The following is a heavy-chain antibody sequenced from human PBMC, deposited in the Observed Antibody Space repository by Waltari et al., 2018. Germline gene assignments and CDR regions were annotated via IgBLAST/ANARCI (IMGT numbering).Heavy chain of an antibody. D-gene: IGHD3-10*01. CDR1: GFTFDDYA. CDR3: VKGLYGSGSYDAFDI. V-gene: IGHV3-9*03. CDR2: ISWNSGSI. J-gene: IGHJ3*02. Sequence: EVQLVESGGGLVQPGRSLRLSCAASGFTFDDYAMHWVRQAPGKGLEWVSGISWNSGSIGYADSVKGRFTISRDNAKNSLYLQMNSLRAEDMALYYCVKGLYGSGSYDAFDIWGQGTMVTVSS.